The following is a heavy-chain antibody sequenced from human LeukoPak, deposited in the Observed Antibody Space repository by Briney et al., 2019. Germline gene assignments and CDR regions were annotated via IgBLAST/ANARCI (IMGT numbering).Heavy chain of an antibody. D-gene: IGHD3-10*01. CDR3: ARALLWFGEFPPHYMDV. CDR2: IYYSGIT. Sequence: PSETLSLTCTVSGRSTRSYYWMWIRQPPGKGLEGVGYIYYSGITNYNPSFKSRVTISVDTSKNQFSLKLSSVPAADTAVYSRARALLWFGEFPPHYMDVWGKGTTVTVSS. CDR1: GRSTRSYY. V-gene: IGHV4-59*01. J-gene: IGHJ6*03.